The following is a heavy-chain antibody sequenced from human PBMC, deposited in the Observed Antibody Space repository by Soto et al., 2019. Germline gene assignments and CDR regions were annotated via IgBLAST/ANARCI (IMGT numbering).Heavy chain of an antibody. J-gene: IGHJ4*02. V-gene: IGHV4-61*01. CDR1: GGSVSSGSYY. CDR3: ARVGVRYFDY. CDR2: IYYSGST. Sequence: LSLTCTVSGGSVSSGSYYWSWIRQPPGKGLEWIGYIYYSGSTNYNPSLKSRVTISVDTSKNQFSLKLSSVTAADTAVYYCARVGVRYFDYWGQGTLVTVS. D-gene: IGHD3-16*01.